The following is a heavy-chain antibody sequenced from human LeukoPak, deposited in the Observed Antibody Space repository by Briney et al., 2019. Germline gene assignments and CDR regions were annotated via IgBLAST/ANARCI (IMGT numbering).Heavy chain of an antibody. CDR3: ARVACSGGSCPLDY. CDR1: GYTFTAYY. J-gene: IGHJ4*02. V-gene: IGHV1-2*02. CDR2: INPNSGDT. Sequence: ASVKVSCKASGYTFTAYYIHWVRQAPGQGLEWMGWINPNSGDTDYAQKFQGRVTMTRDTSISTAYMELSTLTSDDTAVYFCARVACSGGSCPLDYWGQGTLVTVSS. D-gene: IGHD2-15*01.